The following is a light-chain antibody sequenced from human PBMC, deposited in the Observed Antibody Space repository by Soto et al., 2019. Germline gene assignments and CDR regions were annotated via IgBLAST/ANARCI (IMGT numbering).Light chain of an antibody. J-gene: IGLJ2*01. CDR1: SSDVGGYNY. CDR2: DVS. CDR3: CSYAGSYTHVV. V-gene: IGLV2-11*01. Sequence: QSVLTQPRSVSGSPGQSVTISCTGTSSDVGGYNYVSCYHQHPGKAPKLMIYDVSKRPSGVPDRFSGSKSGNTASLTISGLQAEDEADYYCCSYAGSYTHVVFGGGTKLTVL.